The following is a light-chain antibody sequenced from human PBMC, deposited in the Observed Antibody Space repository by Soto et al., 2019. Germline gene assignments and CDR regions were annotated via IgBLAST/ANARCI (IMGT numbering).Light chain of an antibody. Sequence: EIVMTQSPATLSVSPGERATLSCRASQSVSSNLAWYQQKPGQAPRLLIYGTFTRATGIPARFSGSGSGTEFTLTISSLQSEDFAVHYCQQYDIWPPLTFGGGTKVEIK. CDR1: QSVSSN. CDR2: GTF. V-gene: IGKV3-15*01. CDR3: QQYDIWPPLT. J-gene: IGKJ4*01.